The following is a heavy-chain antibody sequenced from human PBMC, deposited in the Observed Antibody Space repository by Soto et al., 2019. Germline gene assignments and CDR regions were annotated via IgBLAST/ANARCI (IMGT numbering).Heavy chain of an antibody. CDR2: IYSGGST. Sequence: GGSLRLSCAASGFTVSSNYMSWVRQAPGKGLEWVSVIYSGGSTYYADSVKGRFTISRDNSKNTLYLQMNSLRAEDTAVYYCARDLDSSGWTYYYYGMDVWGQGTTVTVSS. D-gene: IGHD6-19*01. V-gene: IGHV3-66*01. J-gene: IGHJ6*02. CDR1: GFTVSSNY. CDR3: ARDLDSSGWTYYYYGMDV.